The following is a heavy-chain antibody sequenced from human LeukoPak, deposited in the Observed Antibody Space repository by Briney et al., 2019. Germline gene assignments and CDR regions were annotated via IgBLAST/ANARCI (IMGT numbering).Heavy chain of an antibody. CDR3: VKESSSSGYGCYSIQNH. Sequence: PGGSLRASCAASGFTFSSYSMAWVRQAPGKGLDWVSLINGRGTNTYYADSVRGRFTISRDNSKNTVYLQMNGLRAEDTAVYYCVKESSSSGYGCYSIQNHWGQGTLVTAST. J-gene: IGHJ5*02. D-gene: IGHD2-21*02. V-gene: IGHV3-23*01. CDR1: GFTFSSYS. CDR2: INGRGTNT.